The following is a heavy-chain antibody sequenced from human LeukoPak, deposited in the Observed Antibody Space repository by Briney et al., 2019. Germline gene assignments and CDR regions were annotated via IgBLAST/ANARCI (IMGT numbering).Heavy chain of an antibody. CDR3: ARGSINYNSGGYYDNPPLDY. CDR2: INPSGGST. V-gene: IGHV1-46*01. D-gene: IGHD3-22*01. J-gene: IGHJ4*02. CDR1: GYTFTSYY. Sequence: ASVRVSCKASGYTFTSYYMNWVRQAPGQGLEWMGMINPSGGSTNYAQKFQGRVTVTRDTSTSTVYMELSSLRSEDTAVYYCARGSINYNSGGYYDNPPLDYWGQGTPVTVSS.